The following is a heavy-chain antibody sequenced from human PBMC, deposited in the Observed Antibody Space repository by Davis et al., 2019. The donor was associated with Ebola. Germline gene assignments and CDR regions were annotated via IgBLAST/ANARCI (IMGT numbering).Heavy chain of an antibody. D-gene: IGHD2-15*01. CDR2: ISYDGRNK. J-gene: IGHJ6*04. V-gene: IGHV3-33*05. CDR3: ARAAYCSGGSCYFYGMDV. CDR1: GFTFSTYA. Sequence: GGSLRLSCAASGFTFSTYAMHWVRQAPGKGLEWVAVISYDGRNKYYADSVKGRFTISRDNAKSSLYLQLNSLRAEDTAVYYCARAAYCSGGSCYFYGMDVWGKGTTVTVSS.